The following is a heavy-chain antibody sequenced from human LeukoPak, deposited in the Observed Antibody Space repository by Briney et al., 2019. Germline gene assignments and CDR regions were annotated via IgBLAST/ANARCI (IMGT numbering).Heavy chain of an antibody. V-gene: IGHV4-59*11. CDR3: ASDSISINAFDA. J-gene: IGHJ3*01. D-gene: IGHD3-10*01. Sequence: SETLSLTCTVSGGSFTTHYWSWIRQPPGKGLEWIGYISYIGSTDYNPSLKSRVTISIDTSKNEVSLMLTSVTAADTAVYYCASDSISINAFDAWGQGTMVTVSS. CDR1: GGSFTTHY. CDR2: ISYIGST.